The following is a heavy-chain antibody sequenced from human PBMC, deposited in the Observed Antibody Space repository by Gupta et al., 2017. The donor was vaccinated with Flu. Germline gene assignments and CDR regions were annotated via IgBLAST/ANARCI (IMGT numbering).Heavy chain of an antibody. V-gene: IGHV3-7*04. CDR2: IKQDGSEK. D-gene: IGHD6-13*01. CDR3: ARDSSKPYSSSWQRNAFDI. CDR1: GFTFSKYW. J-gene: IGHJ3*02. Sequence: EVQLVESGGGLVQPGGSLRLSCAASGFTFSKYWMSWVRQAPGQGLEWVANIKQDGSEKYYVDSVKGRFTISRDNAKNSLYLQMNSLRGEDTAVYYCARDSSKPYSSSWQRNAFDIWGQGTMVTVSS.